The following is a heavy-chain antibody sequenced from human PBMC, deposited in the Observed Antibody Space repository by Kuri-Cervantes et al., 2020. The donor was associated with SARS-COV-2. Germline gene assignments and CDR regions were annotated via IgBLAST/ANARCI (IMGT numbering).Heavy chain of an antibody. CDR3: ARGGSSWYIHQYYFDY. D-gene: IGHD6-13*01. CDR1: GFTFSSYS. V-gene: IGHV3-21*01. CDR2: ISSSSSYI. J-gene: IGHJ4*02. Sequence: GESLKISCAASGFTFSSYSMNWVRQAPGKGLEWVSSISSSSSYIYYADSVKGRFTISRDNAKNTLYLQMNSLRAEDTAVYYCARGGSSWYIHQYYFDYWGQGTLVTVSS.